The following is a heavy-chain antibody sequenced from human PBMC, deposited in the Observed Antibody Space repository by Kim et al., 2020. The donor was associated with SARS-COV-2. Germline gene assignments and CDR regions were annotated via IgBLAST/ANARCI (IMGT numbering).Heavy chain of an antibody. D-gene: IGHD5-18*01. V-gene: IGHV1-3*01. CDR3: ARVGVDTAMVRTTPLTKHPQPFEP. Sequence: ASVKVSCKASGYTFTSYAMHWVRQAPGQRLEWMGWINAGNGNTKYSQKFQGRVTITRDTSASTADMELSSLRSEDTAVYYCARVGVDTAMVRTTPLTKHPQPFEPWGQGTLVTVSS. CDR1: GYTFTSYA. J-gene: IGHJ5*02. CDR2: INAGNGNT.